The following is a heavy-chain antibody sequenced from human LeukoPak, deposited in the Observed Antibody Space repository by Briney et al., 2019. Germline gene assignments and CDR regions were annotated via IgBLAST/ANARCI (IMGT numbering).Heavy chain of an antibody. CDR1: GGSFSGYY. D-gene: IGHD3-22*01. J-gene: IGHJ4*02. CDR2: INHSGST. V-gene: IGHV4-34*01. CDR3: ARLLPIKTVDY. Sequence: SETLSLTCAVYGGSFSGYYWSWIRQPPGKGLEWIGKINHSGSTNYNPSLKSRVTISVDTSKNQFSLKLSSVTAADTAVYYCARLLPIKTVDYWGQGTLVTVSS.